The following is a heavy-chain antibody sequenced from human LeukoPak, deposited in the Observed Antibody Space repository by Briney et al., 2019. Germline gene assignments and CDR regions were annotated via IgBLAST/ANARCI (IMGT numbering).Heavy chain of an antibody. V-gene: IGHV4-34*01. CDR2: INHSGST. J-gene: IGHJ4*02. Sequence: SETLSLTCAVYGGSFSGYYWGWIRQPPGKGLEWIGEINHSGSTNYNPSLKSRVTISVDTSKNQFSLKLSSVTAADTAVYYCARSSSSWYGKNFDYWGQGTLVTVSS. D-gene: IGHD6-13*01. CDR1: GGSFSGYY. CDR3: ARSSSSWYGKNFDY.